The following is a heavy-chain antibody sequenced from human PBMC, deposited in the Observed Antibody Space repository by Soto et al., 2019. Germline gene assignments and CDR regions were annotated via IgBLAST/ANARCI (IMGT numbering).Heavy chain of an antibody. CDR1: GFPFSRYD. CDR3: AKVLYASESFDSEEAPYGMDV. V-gene: IGHV3-33*06. CDR2: LWFDGSNE. Sequence: GGSLRLSCAASGFPFSRYDMHWVRRAPGKGLEWVAVLWFDGSNEYYADSVQGRFTISRDNSKNTLYLQMDSLRAEDTAVYYCAKVLYASESFDSEEAPYGMDVWGQGTTVTVSS. J-gene: IGHJ6*02. D-gene: IGHD3-10*01.